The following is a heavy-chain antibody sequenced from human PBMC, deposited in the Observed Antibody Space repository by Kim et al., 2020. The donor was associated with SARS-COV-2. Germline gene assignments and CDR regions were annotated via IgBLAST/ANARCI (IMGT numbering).Heavy chain of an antibody. CDR2: SYI. J-gene: IGHJ4*02. D-gene: IGHD1-1*01. V-gene: IGHV3-21*01. CDR3: ARVVGTDDY. Sequence: SYIYYADSVKGRFTISRDNAKNSLYLQMNSLRAEDTAVYYCARVVGTDDYWGQGTLVTVSS.